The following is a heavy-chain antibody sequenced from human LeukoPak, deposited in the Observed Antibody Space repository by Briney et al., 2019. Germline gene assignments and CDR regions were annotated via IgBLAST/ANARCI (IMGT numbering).Heavy chain of an antibody. Sequence: GASVKVSCKASGYTFTSNYIHWVRQAPGQGLEWMRMIYPRDGSTSYAQKFQGRVTVTRDTSTSTVHMELSGLRPEDTAVYYCARDQEGFDYWGQGTLVTVSS. J-gene: IGHJ4*02. CDR1: GYTFTSNY. CDR2: IYPRDGST. V-gene: IGHV1-46*01. CDR3: ARDQEGFDY.